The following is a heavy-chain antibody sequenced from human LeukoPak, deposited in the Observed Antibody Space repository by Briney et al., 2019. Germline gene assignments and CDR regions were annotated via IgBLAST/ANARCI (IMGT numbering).Heavy chain of an antibody. V-gene: IGHV1-8*03. CDR2: MNPNSGNT. J-gene: IGHJ5*02. CDR1: GYTFTSYD. D-gene: IGHD2-15*01. CDR3: ARGLGYCSGGSCYRRFDP. Sequence: ASVKVSCKASGYTFTSYDINWVRQATGPGLEWMGWMNPNSGNTGYAQKFQGRVTITRNTSISTAYMELSSLRSEDTAVYYCARGLGYCSGGSCYRRFDPWGQGTLVTVSS.